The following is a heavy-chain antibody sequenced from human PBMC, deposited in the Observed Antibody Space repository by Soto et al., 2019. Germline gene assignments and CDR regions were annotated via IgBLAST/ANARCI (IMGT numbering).Heavy chain of an antibody. CDR3: VKVDNYVTPTPQDV. V-gene: IGHV1-18*01. J-gene: IGHJ6*02. Sequence: QVQLVQSGDEVKKPGASVKVSCKASGYIFVNYGIAWVRQDPGQELEWMGWNSPYTGNTHSASKVQGRLTMTTDTSTSTAYMDLGSLTSDDTAVYYCVKVDNYVTPTPQDVWGQGTTVTVSS. D-gene: IGHD3-16*01. CDR1: GYIFVNYG. CDR2: NSPYTGNT.